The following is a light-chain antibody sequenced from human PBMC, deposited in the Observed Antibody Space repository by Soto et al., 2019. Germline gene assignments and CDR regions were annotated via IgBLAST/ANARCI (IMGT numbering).Light chain of an antibody. CDR1: SSDVGGYNY. CDR3: SSYAGSNTVV. J-gene: IGLJ2*01. CDR2: EVS. V-gene: IGLV2-8*01. Sequence: QSALTQPPSASGSPGQSVTISCTGNSSDVGGYNYVSWYQQHPGKAPKLMIYEVSKRPSGVPDRFSGSKSGNTASLTVSGLQAEDEADYYCSSYAGSNTVVFGGGTKLTV.